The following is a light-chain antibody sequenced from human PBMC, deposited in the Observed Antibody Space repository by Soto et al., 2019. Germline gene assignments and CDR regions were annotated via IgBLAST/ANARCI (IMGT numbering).Light chain of an antibody. CDR1: TSDVGSYNL. Sequence: QSVLTQPASVSGSPGQSITISCTGTTSDVGSYNLVSWYRQYPGKAPKLMIYEGSRRPSGVSNRFSGSKSGNTASLTISGLQAEDEADYYCSSYTSSTTRVFGGGTKLTVL. CDR2: EGS. J-gene: IGLJ2*01. V-gene: IGLV2-14*02. CDR3: SSYTSSTTRV.